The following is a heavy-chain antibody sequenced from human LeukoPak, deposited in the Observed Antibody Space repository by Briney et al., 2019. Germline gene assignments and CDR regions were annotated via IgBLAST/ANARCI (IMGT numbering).Heavy chain of an antibody. CDR1: GFTFSSHW. D-gene: IGHD3-10*01. J-gene: IGHJ4*02. CDR2: VSTDGTNT. Sequence: PGGSLRLSCAASGFTFSSHWMHWVRQAPGKGLEWVSRVSTDGTNTYYADSVKGRFIISRDNAKNTLYLQMISLRLKDTAMYYCVRGLAPYYGFFDDWGQGSVVTVSS. V-gene: IGHV3-74*01. CDR3: VRGLAPYYGFFDD.